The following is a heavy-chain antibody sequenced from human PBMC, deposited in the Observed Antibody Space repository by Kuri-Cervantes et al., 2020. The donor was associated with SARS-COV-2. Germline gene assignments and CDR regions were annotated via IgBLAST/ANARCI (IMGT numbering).Heavy chain of an antibody. V-gene: IGHV3-30-3*01. D-gene: IGHD3-16*01. CDR3: ARHVFTPNLVWGDAFDI. J-gene: IGHJ3*02. CDR1: GFTFSSYA. CDR2: ISYDGSNK. Sequence: GESLKISCAASGFTFSSYAMHWVRQAPGKGLEWVAVISYDGSNKYYADSVKGRFTISRDNSKNTLYLQMNSLRAEDTAVYYCARHVFTPNLVWGDAFDIWGQGTMVTVSS.